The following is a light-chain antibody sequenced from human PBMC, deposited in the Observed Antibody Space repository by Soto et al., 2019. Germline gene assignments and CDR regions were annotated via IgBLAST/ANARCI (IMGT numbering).Light chain of an antibody. J-gene: IGKJ5*01. CDR1: QSISSY. CDR3: QQSFSVPIT. Sequence: DIQMTQSPSSLSASVGDRVTITCRASQSISSYLNWYQQKPGKAPERLTYAASTLQSGLPSRFSGSGSGTDFTLTIISLQPEDFATYYCQQSFSVPITFGQGTRLEIK. CDR2: AAS. V-gene: IGKV1-39*01.